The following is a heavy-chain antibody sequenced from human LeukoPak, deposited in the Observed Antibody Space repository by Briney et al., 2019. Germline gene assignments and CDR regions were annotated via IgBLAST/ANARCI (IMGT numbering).Heavy chain of an antibody. CDR3: ARGRRILGGPENAGDFFDF. CDR1: GYTFTSYA. Sequence: ASVKVSCKASGYTFTSYAMNWVRQAPGQGLKWMGWINPNSGATHYAQSFQARVTMTRDTSIASSYMELTGLESDDTAVYYCARGRRILGGPENAGDFFDFWGQGSLVTVSS. V-gene: IGHV1-2*02. J-gene: IGHJ4*01. D-gene: IGHD3-16*01. CDR2: INPNSGAT.